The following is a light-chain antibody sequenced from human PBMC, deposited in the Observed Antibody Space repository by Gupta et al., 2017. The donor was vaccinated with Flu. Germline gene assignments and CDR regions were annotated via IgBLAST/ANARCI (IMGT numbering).Light chain of an antibody. Sequence: PSSLSASVGDRVTISCRASENVGNYLSWYQQRGGKAPELLIYGASTLQSGVPSRFSGSRSGTDFTLTISSLRPEDFATYFCRQSDITPRTFGQGTRVEIK. CDR1: ENVGNY. CDR3: RQSDITPRT. J-gene: IGKJ1*01. V-gene: IGKV1-39*01. CDR2: GAS.